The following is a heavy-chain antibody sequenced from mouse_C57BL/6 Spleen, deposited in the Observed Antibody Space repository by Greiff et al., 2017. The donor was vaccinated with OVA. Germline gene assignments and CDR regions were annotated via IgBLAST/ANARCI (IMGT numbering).Heavy chain of an antibody. CDR3: ARYGSSYGFAY. J-gene: IGHJ3*01. Sequence: EVMLVESGGGLVQPGGSLSLSCAASGFTFTDYYMSWVRQPPGKALAWLGFIRNKANGYTTEYSASVKGRFTISRDNSQSILYLQMNALRAEDSATYYCARYGSSYGFAYWGQGTLVTVSA. D-gene: IGHD1-1*01. V-gene: IGHV7-3*01. CDR1: GFTFTDYY. CDR2: IRNKANGYTT.